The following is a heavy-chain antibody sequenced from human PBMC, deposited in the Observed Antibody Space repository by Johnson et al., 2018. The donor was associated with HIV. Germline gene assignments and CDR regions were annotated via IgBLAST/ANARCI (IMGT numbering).Heavy chain of an antibody. CDR3: VRGWHTSGRCDVFDI. CDR2: ISVDGYIK. CDR1: EFTFGSFT. V-gene: IGHV3-30-3*01. D-gene: IGHD6-19*01. Sequence: QMQLVESGGGVVQPGRSLTLSCAASEFTFGSFTMHWVRQAPGKGLEWVSGISVDGYIKYYADSVKGRFTISRDNSDNFLYLYMNRLRTDDTAVYYCVRGWHTSGRCDVFDIWGQGTTVIVSS. J-gene: IGHJ3*02.